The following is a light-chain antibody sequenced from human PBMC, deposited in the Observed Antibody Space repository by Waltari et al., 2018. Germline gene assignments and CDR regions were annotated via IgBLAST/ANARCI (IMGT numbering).Light chain of an antibody. CDR2: PDG. CDR1: SSNIGRSS. V-gene: IGLV1-47*02. J-gene: IGLJ2*01. CDR3: AAWDDSLSGVL. Sequence: QSVLTQPPSASGTPGQRVTISCSGRSSNIGRSSVYWYQQLPGTAPRLLIYPDGQRPSRFPDRFSGSKSGTAASLAISGLRSEDEAEYYCAAWDDSLSGVLFGGGTKLTVL.